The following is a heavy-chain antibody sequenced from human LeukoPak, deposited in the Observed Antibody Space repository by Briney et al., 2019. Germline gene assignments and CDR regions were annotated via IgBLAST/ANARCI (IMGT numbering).Heavy chain of an antibody. J-gene: IGHJ3*02. CDR3: ARDVTREAFDI. CDR2: ISSSSSYI. D-gene: IGHD1-14*01. CDR1: GFTFSSYS. Sequence: GGSLRLSCAASGFTFSSYSMNWVRQAPGKGLEWVSSISSSSSYIYYADSVKGRFTISRDNAKNSLYLQMNSLRAEDTAVYYCARDVTREAFDIWGQGTMVTVSS. V-gene: IGHV3-21*01.